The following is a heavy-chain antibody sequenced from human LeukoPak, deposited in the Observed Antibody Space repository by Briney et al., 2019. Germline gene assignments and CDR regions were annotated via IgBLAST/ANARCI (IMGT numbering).Heavy chain of an antibody. V-gene: IGHV4-34*01. CDR3: ASRPLRSSTNARPPHVLLGRWFDP. CDR2: INHSGST. Sequence: KPSETLSLTCVVYGGSFSGYYWSWIRQSPGKGLEWIGEINHSGSTNYNPSLKSRVTISVDTSKNQFSLKLSSVTAADTAVYYCASRPLRSSTNARPPHVLLGRWFDPWGQGTLVTVSS. D-gene: IGHD6-13*01. J-gene: IGHJ5*02. CDR1: GGSFSGYY.